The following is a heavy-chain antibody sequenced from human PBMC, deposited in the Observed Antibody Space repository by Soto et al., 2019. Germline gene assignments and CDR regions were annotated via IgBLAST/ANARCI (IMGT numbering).Heavy chain of an antibody. CDR1: GGSISSGDYY. V-gene: IGHV4-30-4*01. D-gene: IGHD2-8*01. CDR2: IYYSGST. CDR3: ARAPFAPGMLLRWFDP. Sequence: QVQLQESGPGLVKPSQTLSLTCTVSGGSISSGDYYWSWIRQPPGKGLEWIGYIYYSGSTYYNPSLKSRVTISVDTSKNQFSLKLSSVTAADTAVYYCARAPFAPGMLLRWFDPWGQGTLVTVSS. J-gene: IGHJ5*02.